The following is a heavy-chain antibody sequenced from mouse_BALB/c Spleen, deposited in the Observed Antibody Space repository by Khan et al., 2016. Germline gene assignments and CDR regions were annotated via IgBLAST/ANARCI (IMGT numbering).Heavy chain of an antibody. CDR3: ANMDY. Sequence: QLQESGPGLVKPSQSLSLTCTVTGYSITSDYAWNWIRQFPGNKLEWMGYITYSGSTTYNPSLKSRISITRDTSKNQFFLQLSSVTTEDTATYYCANMDYWGQGSSVTVSS. J-gene: IGHJ4*01. CDR1: GYSITSDYA. V-gene: IGHV3-2*02. CDR2: ITYSGST.